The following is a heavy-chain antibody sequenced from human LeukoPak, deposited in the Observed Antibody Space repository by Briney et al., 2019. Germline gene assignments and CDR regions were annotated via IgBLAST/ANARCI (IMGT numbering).Heavy chain of an antibody. V-gene: IGHV1-3*01. D-gene: IGHD6-13*01. Sequence: ASVKVSCKASGYIFTSYAMHWVRQAPGQRLEWMGWINAGNGNTKYSQKFQGRVTITRDTSASTAYMELSSLRSEDTAVYYCARGVGIAAAEGIFDIWGQGTMVTVSS. CDR1: GYIFTSYA. CDR2: INAGNGNT. CDR3: ARGVGIAAAEGIFDI. J-gene: IGHJ3*02.